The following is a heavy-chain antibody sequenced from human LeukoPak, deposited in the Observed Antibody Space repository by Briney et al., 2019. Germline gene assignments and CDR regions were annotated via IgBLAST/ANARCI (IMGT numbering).Heavy chain of an antibody. Sequence: HSGGSLRLSCAASGFTFSDYWMHWVRQAPGKGLVWVSRIKTDGSITTYADSVKGRFTISRDNAKSTLYLQMNSLRAEDTAVYYCVIAARPDRDYWGQGTLVTVSS. D-gene: IGHD6-6*01. CDR3: VIAARPDRDY. CDR2: IKTDGSIT. V-gene: IGHV3-74*01. J-gene: IGHJ4*02. CDR1: GFTFSDYW.